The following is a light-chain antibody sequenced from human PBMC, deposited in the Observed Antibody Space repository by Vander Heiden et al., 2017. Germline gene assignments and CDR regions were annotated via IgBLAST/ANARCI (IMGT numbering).Light chain of an antibody. CDR1: AGYD. Sequence: AGYDVHWYQQLPGTAPNLLINGNSNRPSGVPARLSDSKSGTSASLAITGLQAEDEASYYCQSYDSSRSGSGVFGGGTKLTVL. J-gene: IGLJ3*02. CDR2: GNS. CDR3: QSYDSSRSGSGV. V-gene: IGLV1-40*01.